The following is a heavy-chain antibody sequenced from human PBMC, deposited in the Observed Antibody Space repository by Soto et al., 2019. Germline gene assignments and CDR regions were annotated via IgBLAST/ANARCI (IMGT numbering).Heavy chain of an antibody. CDR3: ARDQVRGITLTIFLYYYYGMDV. CDR2: ISYDGSNK. J-gene: IGHJ6*02. CDR1: GFTLSSYA. V-gene: IGHV3-30-3*01. D-gene: IGHD3-3*01. Sequence: GGSLRLSCAASGFTLSSYAMHWVRQAPGKGLEWVAVISYDGSNKYYADSVKGRFTISRDNSKNTLYLQMNSLRAEDTAVYYCARDQVRGITLTIFLYYYYGMDVWGQGTTVTVSS.